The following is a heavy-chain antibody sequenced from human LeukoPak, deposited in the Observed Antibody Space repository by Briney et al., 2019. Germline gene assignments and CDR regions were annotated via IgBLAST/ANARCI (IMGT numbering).Heavy chain of an antibody. D-gene: IGHD6-6*01. V-gene: IGHV1-46*01. Sequence: GASVKVSCKASGYTFPSYFMHWVRQAPEQGLEWMGIINPTGGSTTYAQKFQGRVTMTRDTSTSTVYMELSNLRSDDTAVYYCARTAARRFDYWGQGTLVTVSS. CDR3: ARTAARRFDY. J-gene: IGHJ4*02. CDR1: GYTFPSYF. CDR2: INPTGGST.